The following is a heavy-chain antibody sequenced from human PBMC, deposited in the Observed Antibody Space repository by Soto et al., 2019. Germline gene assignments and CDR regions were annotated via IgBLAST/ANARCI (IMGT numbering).Heavy chain of an antibody. Sequence: GESLKISCKGSGYSFTSYWIGWVRQMHGKGLEWMGIIYPGESDTRYSPSFPGQVTISAETSISTAYLQWSSLKDSDTAMYYCSRQLAYDILTGYLDYWGQGTLVTDTS. D-gene: IGHD3-9*01. CDR1: GYSFTSYW. CDR3: SRQLAYDILTGYLDY. CDR2: IYPGESDT. J-gene: IGHJ4*02. V-gene: IGHV5-51*01.